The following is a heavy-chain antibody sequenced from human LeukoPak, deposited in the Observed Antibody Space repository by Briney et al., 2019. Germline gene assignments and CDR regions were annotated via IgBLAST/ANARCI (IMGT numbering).Heavy chain of an antibody. CDR1: GGSISSGPYF. J-gene: IGHJ6*03. Sequence: SETLSLTCSVSGGSISSGPYFWSCVLQPPGKGLECIGEINHSGSTNYNPSLKSRVTISVDTSKNQFSLKLSSVTAADTAVYYCARHTSLGTIFGVARRFYYMDVWGKGTTVTVSS. V-gene: IGHV4-34*01. CDR3: ARHTSLGTIFGVARRFYYMDV. CDR2: INHSGST. D-gene: IGHD3-3*01.